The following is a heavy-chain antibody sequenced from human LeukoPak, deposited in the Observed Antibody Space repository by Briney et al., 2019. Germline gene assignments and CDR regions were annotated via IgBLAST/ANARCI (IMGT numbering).Heavy chain of an antibody. V-gene: IGHV4-59*12. CDR2: IYYSGST. CDR1: GGSISSYY. J-gene: IGHJ4*02. D-gene: IGHD3-10*01. Sequence: SETLSLTCTVSGGSISSYYWRWTRQPPGKGLEWIGYIYYSGSTNYNPSLKSRVTISVDTSKNQFSLKLSTVTAADTAVYYCAIDWCNYGSGSYYKGYWGQGTLVTVSS. CDR3: AIDWCNYGSGSYYKGY.